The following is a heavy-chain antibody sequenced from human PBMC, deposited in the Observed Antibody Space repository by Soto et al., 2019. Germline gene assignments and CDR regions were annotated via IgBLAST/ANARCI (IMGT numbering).Heavy chain of an antibody. CDR1: GGTFSSYA. V-gene: IGHV1-69*13. CDR2: IIPIFGTA. CDR3: AREDVPVVVAATPTSGNYYYGMDV. Sequence: SVKVSCKASGGTFSSYAISWVRQAPGQGLEWMGGIIPIFGTANYAQKFQGRVTITADESTSTAYMELSSLRSEDTAVYYCAREDVPVVVAATPTSGNYYYGMDVWGQGTTVTVSS. J-gene: IGHJ6*02. D-gene: IGHD2-15*01.